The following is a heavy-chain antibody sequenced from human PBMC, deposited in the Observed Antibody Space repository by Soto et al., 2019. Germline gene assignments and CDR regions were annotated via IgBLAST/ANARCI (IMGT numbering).Heavy chain of an antibody. V-gene: IGHV4-39*07. Sequence: SETLSLTCTVTGDSISSRSYYWGWIRQPPGKGLEWIGSIYYRGSTYNNPSLRSRVSMSIDTSKNQFSLKLSSVTAADTAVYYCARGIRAMVRGVIIDYWGQGTLVTVSS. D-gene: IGHD3-10*01. CDR2: IYYRGST. CDR3: ARGIRAMVRGVIIDY. J-gene: IGHJ4*02. CDR1: GDSISSRSYY.